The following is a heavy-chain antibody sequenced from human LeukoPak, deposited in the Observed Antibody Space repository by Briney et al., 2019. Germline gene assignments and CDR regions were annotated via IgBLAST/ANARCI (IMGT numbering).Heavy chain of an antibody. D-gene: IGHD1-7*01. CDR2: INPNSGGT. CDR3: ARSRGLELLRFDY. J-gene: IGHJ4*02. Sequence: GASVKVSCKASGYTFTGYYMHWVQQAPGQGLEWMGWINPNSGGTNYAQKFQGRVTMTRDTSISTAYMELSRLRSDDTAVYYCARSRGLELLRFDYWGQGTLVTVSS. CDR1: GYTFTGYY. V-gene: IGHV1-2*02.